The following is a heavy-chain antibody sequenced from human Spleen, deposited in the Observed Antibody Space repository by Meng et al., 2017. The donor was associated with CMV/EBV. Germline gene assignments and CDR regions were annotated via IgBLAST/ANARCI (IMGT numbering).Heavy chain of an antibody. CDR3: ARERPLTRYSGNWFDP. D-gene: IGHD3-10*01. V-gene: IGHV4-59*01. CDR2: VYHNGST. CDR1: GGSISAYY. J-gene: IGHJ5*02. Sequence: SETLSLTCTVSGGSISAYYWSWIRQPPGKGLEWIAYVYHNGSTRYNPSLKSRVTISADTSKNQFSLKLSSVTAADTAVYYCARERPLTRYSGNWFDPWGQGTLVTAPQ.